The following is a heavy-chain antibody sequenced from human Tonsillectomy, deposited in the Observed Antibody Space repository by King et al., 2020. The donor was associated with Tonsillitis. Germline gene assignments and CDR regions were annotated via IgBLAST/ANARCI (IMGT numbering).Heavy chain of an antibody. Sequence: VQLQESGPGLVKPSQTLSLTCTVSGGSISSGSYYWSWIRQPAGKGLEWIGRIYTSGSTNYNPSLKSRVTMSVDTSKNQFSLKLSPVTAADTAVYYCAITYYDFWSGYYGDYWGQGTLVTVSS. D-gene: IGHD3-3*01. V-gene: IGHV4-61*02. CDR1: GGSISSGSYY. J-gene: IGHJ4*02. CDR3: AITYYDFWSGYYGDY. CDR2: IYTSGST.